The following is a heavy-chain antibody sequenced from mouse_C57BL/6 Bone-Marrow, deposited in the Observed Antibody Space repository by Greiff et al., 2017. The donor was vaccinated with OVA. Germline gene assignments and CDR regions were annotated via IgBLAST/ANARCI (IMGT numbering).Heavy chain of an antibody. V-gene: IGHV5-2*01. D-gene: IGHD1-1*01. Sequence: EVKLMESGGGLVQPGESLKLSCESNEYEFPSHDMSWVRKTPEKRLELVAAINSDGGSTYYPDTMERRFIISRDNTKKTLYRQMSSLRSEDTALYYCARHPIRYITTVVAKGFAYWGQGTLVTVSA. CDR3: ARHPIRYITTVVAKGFAY. J-gene: IGHJ3*01. CDR2: INSDGGST. CDR1: EYEFPSHD.